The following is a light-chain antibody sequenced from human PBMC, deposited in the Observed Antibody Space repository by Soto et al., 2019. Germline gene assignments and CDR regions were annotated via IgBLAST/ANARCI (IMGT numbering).Light chain of an antibody. CDR2: DAS. V-gene: IGKV1-33*01. J-gene: IGKJ2*01. Sequence: DIQMTQSPSSLSVSIGDRVTITCQASQDISNYLNWYQQKPGRAPKLLIYDASNLHTGVPSRFSGGGSGTDFTFTISSLQPEDIAIYYCQQYKNLDTFGQGTRLEIK. CDR3: QQYKNLDT. CDR1: QDISNY.